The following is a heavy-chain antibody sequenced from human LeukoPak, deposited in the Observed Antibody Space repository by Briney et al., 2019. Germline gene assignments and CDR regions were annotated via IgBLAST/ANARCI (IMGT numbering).Heavy chain of an antibody. CDR1: GFTFSSYS. V-gene: IGHV3-21*01. CDR2: ISSSSSYI. Sequence: GGSLRLSCAASGFTFSSYSMNWVRQAPGKGLEWVSSISSSSSYIYYADSVKGRFTVSRDNAKNSLYLQMNSLRAEDTAVYYCARDLWGGYSGYKNYFDYWGQGTLVTVSS. J-gene: IGHJ4*02. CDR3: ARDLWGGYSGYKNYFDY. D-gene: IGHD5-12*01.